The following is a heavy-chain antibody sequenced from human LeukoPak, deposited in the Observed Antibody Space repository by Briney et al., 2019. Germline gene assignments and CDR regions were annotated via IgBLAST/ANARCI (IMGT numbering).Heavy chain of an antibody. CDR3: AKGAPAYSGYDSYMDV. D-gene: IGHD5-12*01. J-gene: IGHJ6*03. CDR1: EFSVGSNY. V-gene: IGHV3-66*01. Sequence: QPGGSLRLSCAASEFSVGSNYMTWVRQAPGKGLEWVSLIYSGGSTYYADSVKGRFTISRDNSKNTLYLQMNSLRAEDTAVYYCAKGAPAYSGYDSYMDVWGKGTTVTVSS. CDR2: IYSGGST.